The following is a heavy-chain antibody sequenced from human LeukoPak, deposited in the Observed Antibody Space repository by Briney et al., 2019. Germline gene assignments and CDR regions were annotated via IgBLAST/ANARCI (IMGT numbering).Heavy chain of an antibody. Sequence: GASVKVSCKASGYTFTSYDINWVRQATGQGLEWMGWMNPNSGNTGYAQKFQGRVTITRNTSISTAYMELSSLRSEDTAVYYCARVHDHKQFNWFDPWGQGTLVTVSS. CDR2: MNPNSGNT. J-gene: IGHJ5*02. CDR3: ARVHDHKQFNWFDP. D-gene: IGHD1-1*01. CDR1: GYTFTSYD. V-gene: IGHV1-8*03.